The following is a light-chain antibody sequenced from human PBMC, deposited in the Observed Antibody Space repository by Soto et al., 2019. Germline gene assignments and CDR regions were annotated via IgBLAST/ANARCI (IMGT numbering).Light chain of an antibody. J-gene: IGKJ1*01. CDR1: QSVSSSY. V-gene: IGKV3-20*01. CDR2: GAS. Sequence: EIVLTQSPGTLSLSPGERAALSCRASQSVSSSYLAWYRQKPGQAPRLLIYGASSRATGIPDRFSGSGSGTDFTLTISRLEPEDLAVYYCQQYSSSPWTFGQGTKVEI. CDR3: QQYSSSPWT.